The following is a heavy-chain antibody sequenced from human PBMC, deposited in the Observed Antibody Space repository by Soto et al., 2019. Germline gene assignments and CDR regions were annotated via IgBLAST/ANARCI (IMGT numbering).Heavy chain of an antibody. J-gene: IGHJ5*02. V-gene: IGHV3-30*03. CDR2: ISYDGSNK. D-gene: IGHD3-22*01. CDR1: GFTFSSYG. CDR3: ARVKGSGYHNWFDP. Sequence: GGSLRLSCAASGFTFSSYGMHWVRQAPGKGLEWVAVISYDGSNKYYADSVKGRFTISRDNSKNTLYLQMNSLRAEDTAVYYCARVKGSGYHNWFDPWGQGTLVTVSS.